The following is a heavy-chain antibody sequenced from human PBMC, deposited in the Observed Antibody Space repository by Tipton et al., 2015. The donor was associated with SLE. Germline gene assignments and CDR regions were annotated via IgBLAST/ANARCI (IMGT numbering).Heavy chain of an antibody. CDR3: ARGQNGITMVQGVVFDY. Sequence: TLSLTCAVYGGSFSGYYWSWIRQPPGKGLEWIGEINHSGSTNYNPSLKSRVTISVDTSKNQFSLKLSSVTAADTAVYYCARGQNGITMVQGVVFDYWGQGTLVTVSS. CDR1: GGSFSGYY. V-gene: IGHV4-34*01. CDR2: INHSGST. J-gene: IGHJ4*02. D-gene: IGHD3-10*01.